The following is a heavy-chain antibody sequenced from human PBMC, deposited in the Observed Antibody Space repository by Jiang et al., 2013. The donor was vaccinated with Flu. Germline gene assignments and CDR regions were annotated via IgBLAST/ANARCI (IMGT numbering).Heavy chain of an antibody. Sequence: EVKKPGSSVRVSCKASGGTFSSYTISWVRQAPGQGLEWMGRIIPILGIANYAQKFQGRVTITADKSTSTAYMELSSLRSEDTAVYYCARVRLGMLTYYMDVWGKGTTVTVSS. D-gene: IGHD2-8*01. CDR3: ARVRLGMLTYYMDV. V-gene: IGHV1-69*02. CDR1: GGTFSSYT. J-gene: IGHJ6*03. CDR2: IIPILGIA.